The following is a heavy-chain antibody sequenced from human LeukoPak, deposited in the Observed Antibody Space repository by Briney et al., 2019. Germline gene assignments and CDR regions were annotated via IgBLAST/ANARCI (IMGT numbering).Heavy chain of an antibody. J-gene: IGHJ3*02. Sequence: PSQTLSLTCTVSGGSINGGNCYWTWLRQPAGKGLEWIGRISPSGSTNHNPSLTSRVTISVDTSNNQFSLKLNFVTAADTAVYYCARVTIVVVITSAFDIWGQGTMVTVSS. CDR2: ISPSGST. CDR3: ARVTIVVVITSAFDI. V-gene: IGHV4-61*02. CDR1: GGSINGGNCY. D-gene: IGHD3-22*01.